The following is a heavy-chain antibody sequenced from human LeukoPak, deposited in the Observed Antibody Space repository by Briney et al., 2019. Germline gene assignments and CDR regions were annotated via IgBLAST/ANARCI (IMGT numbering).Heavy chain of an antibody. V-gene: IGHV4-38-2*02. CDR3: ARDRSGGSYYRSFDY. J-gene: IGHJ4*02. CDR1: GYSISSGYY. D-gene: IGHD1-26*01. Sequence: PSETLSLTCTVSGYSISSGYYWGWIRQPPGKGLEWIGSIYHSGSTYYNPSLKSRVTISVDTSKNQFSPKLSSVTAADTAVYYCARDRSGGSYYRSFDYWGQGTLVTVSS. CDR2: IYHSGST.